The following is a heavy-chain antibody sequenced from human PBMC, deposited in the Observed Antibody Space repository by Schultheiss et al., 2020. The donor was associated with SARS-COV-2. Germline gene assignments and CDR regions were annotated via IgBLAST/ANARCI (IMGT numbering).Heavy chain of an antibody. D-gene: IGHD4-17*01. Sequence: ESLKISCAASGFTFSSYWMHWVRQAPGKGLEWNGEIHHSGTTKYNPSLKSRGTISIDKSKNQFSLKVTSVTAPDTAVYYRAREIYGDYDFDYWGQGTLVTVSS. J-gene: IGHJ4*02. V-gene: IGHV4/OR15-8*01. CDR1: GFTFSSYW. CDR3: AREIYGDYDFDY. CDR2: IHHSGTT.